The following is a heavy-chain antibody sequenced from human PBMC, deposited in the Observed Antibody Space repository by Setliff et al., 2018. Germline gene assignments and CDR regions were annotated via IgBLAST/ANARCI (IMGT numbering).Heavy chain of an antibody. CDR2: IYWNDDK. CDR1: GVSLSTSGVG. D-gene: IGHD4-17*01. Sequence: GSGPTRVNPTKTLTLTCNFSGVSLSTSGVGVGWIRQPPGKALEWLALIYWNDDKRYSPSLKSRLTITKDTSKNHVVLTMTNMDPVDTATYYCAHKYGDYVRYFQHWGQGTLVTVSS. J-gene: IGHJ1*01. V-gene: IGHV2-5*01. CDR3: AHKYGDYVRYFQH.